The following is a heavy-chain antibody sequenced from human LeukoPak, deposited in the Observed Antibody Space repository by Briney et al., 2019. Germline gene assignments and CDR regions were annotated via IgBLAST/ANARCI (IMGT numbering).Heavy chain of an antibody. D-gene: IGHD2-15*01. CDR1: GYTFTSYG. V-gene: IGHV1-18*01. Sequence: ASVKVSCKASGYTFTSYGISWVRQAPGQGLEWMGWISAYNGNTNYAQKPQGRVTMTRNTSISTAYMELSSLRSEDTAVYYCARGGMFGCSGGSCYSYYYGMDVWGQGTTVTVSS. CDR3: ARGGMFGCSGGSCYSYYYGMDV. J-gene: IGHJ6*02. CDR2: ISAYNGNT.